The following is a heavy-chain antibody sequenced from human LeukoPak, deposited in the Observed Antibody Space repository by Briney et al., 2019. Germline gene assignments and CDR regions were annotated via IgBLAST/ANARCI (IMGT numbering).Heavy chain of an antibody. CDR1: GGTFSSYA. J-gene: IGHJ3*02. CDR2: IIPIFGTA. V-gene: IGHV1-69*05. Sequence: SVKVSCKASGGTFSSYAISWVRQAPGQGLEWMGGIIPIFGTANYAQKFQGRVTMTRDTSISTAYMELSRLRSDDTAVYYCARVGGKPYYYDSSGSVHAFDIWGQGTMVTVSS. CDR3: ARVGGKPYYYDSSGSVHAFDI. D-gene: IGHD3-22*01.